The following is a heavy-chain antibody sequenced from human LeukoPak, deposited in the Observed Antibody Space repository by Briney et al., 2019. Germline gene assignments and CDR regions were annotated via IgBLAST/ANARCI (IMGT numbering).Heavy chain of an antibody. CDR2: ISSSSSYI. CDR3: AISEVVVATFDY. D-gene: IGHD2-15*01. J-gene: IGHJ4*02. Sequence: GGSLRLSCAASGFTFSSYIMNWIRQAPGKGLEWVSSISSSSSYIYYADSVKGRFTISRDNAKNSLYLQMNSLRAEDTAVYYCAISEVVVATFDYWGQGTLVTVSS. CDR1: GFTFSSYI. V-gene: IGHV3-21*01.